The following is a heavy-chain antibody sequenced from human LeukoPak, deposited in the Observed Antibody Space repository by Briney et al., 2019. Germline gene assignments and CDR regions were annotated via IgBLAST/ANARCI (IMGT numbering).Heavy chain of an antibody. D-gene: IGHD3-16*01. J-gene: IGHJ3*02. Sequence: ASVKVSCKASGYTFTSYGISWVRQAPGQGLEWMGWISAYNGNTNYTQKLQGRVTMTTDTSTNTAYTELRSLRSDDTAVYYCARDPSLGLYTGGMEAFDIWGQGTMVTVSS. V-gene: IGHV1-18*01. CDR3: ARDPSLGLYTGGMEAFDI. CDR1: GYTFTSYG. CDR2: ISAYNGNT.